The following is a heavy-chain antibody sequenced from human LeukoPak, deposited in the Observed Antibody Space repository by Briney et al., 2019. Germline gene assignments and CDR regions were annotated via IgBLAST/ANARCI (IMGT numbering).Heavy chain of an antibody. CDR2: IYYSGIT. CDR3: ARAIFRGHSPQRTPFVLAY. J-gene: IGHJ4*02. CDR1: VASISSYY. D-gene: IGHD3-9*01. Sequence: SETLSLTCTVSVASISSYYWSWLRQPPGKGLEWIGYIYYSGITNYNPSLKNRFTISIDTSKNQFSLKLGYVTAADTALYYCARAIFRGHSPQRTPFVLAYWGQGTLLSVSS. V-gene: IGHV4-59*01.